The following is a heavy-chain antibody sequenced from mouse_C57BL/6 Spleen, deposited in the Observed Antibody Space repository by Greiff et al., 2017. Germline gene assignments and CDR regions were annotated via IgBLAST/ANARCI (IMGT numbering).Heavy chain of an antibody. CDR2: INSDGSST. D-gene: IGHD1-1*02. J-gene: IGHJ2*01. V-gene: IGHV5-16*01. CDR3: ARDGGNYFDY. CDR1: GFTFSDYY. Sequence: DVHLVESEGGLVQPGSSMKLSCKASGFTFSDYYMAWVRQVPEKGLEWVAKINSDGSSTYYLDSLKSRFIISRDNAKNILYMQMSSLKSEDTATYYCARDGGNYFDYWGQGTPLTVSS.